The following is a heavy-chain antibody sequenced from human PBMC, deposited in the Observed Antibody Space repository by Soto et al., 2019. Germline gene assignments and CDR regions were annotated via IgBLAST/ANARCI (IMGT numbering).Heavy chain of an antibody. D-gene: IGHD6-6*01. J-gene: IGHJ4*02. Sequence: LRLSCAASGFTFSSYAMHWVRQAPGKGLEWVAVISYDGSNKYYADSVKGRFTISRDNSKNTLYLQMNSLRAEDTAVYYCARAMYSSSSDFDYWGQGTLVTVSS. V-gene: IGHV3-30-3*01. CDR2: ISYDGSNK. CDR1: GFTFSSYA. CDR3: ARAMYSSSSDFDY.